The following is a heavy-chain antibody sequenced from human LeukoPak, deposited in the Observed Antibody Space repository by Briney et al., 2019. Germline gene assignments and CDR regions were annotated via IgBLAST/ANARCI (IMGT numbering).Heavy chain of an antibody. CDR3: ARGYDSSGYYHYYYMDV. CDR2: IYYSGST. V-gene: IGHV4-59*01. J-gene: IGHJ6*03. CDR1: GGSISSYY. Sequence: PSETLSLTCTVSGGSISSYYWSWIRQPPGKGLEWIGYIYYSGSTNYNPSLKSRVTISVDTSKNQFSLKLSSVTAADTAVYYCARGYDSSGYYHYYYMDVWGKGTTVTVSS. D-gene: IGHD3-22*01.